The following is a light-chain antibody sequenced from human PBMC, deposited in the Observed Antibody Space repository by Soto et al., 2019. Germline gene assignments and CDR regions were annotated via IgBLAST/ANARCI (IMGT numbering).Light chain of an antibody. CDR2: GAS. CDR3: QHYNTWPWT. CDR1: QSVNSN. J-gene: IGKJ1*01. V-gene: IGKV3-15*01. Sequence: ETVMTQSPATLSVSPGERATLSCRASQSVNSNLAWYQQKLVQAPRVLIYGASTRATGIPARFSGSGSGTEFILTISSLQSKDFAVYYCQHYNTWPWTFGQGTKVDIK.